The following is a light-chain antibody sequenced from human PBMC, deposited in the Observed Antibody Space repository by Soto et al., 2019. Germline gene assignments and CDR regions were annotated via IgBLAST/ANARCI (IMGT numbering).Light chain of an antibody. CDR3: LQDHDDSWT. Sequence: ATQMTQSPSSLSASVGDRITIACLASLDIGSDLSWYQQKPGKAPTLLIYAASNLQSGVPSRFRGSRSGTEFTLTVSSLQPADFATYYCLQDHDDSWTFGQGTKVDIK. V-gene: IGKV1-6*01. J-gene: IGKJ1*01. CDR2: AAS. CDR1: LDIGSD.